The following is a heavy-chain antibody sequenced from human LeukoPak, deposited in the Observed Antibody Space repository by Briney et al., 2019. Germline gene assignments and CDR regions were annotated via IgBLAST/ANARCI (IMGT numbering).Heavy chain of an antibody. CDR1: GFNFNTYC. D-gene: IGHD3-9*01. V-gene: IGHV3-30*02. J-gene: IGHJ4*02. Sequence: PGGTLSLTCAASGFNFNTYCMHWIRQAPGRGLEWVAFIRYGGSAKYYPASVTGRFTISRDNSKNTLSLQTNILRPEDTAVYYCGRALEGPSDWFGEDFDFWGQGTLVTVSS. CDR2: IRYGGSAK. CDR3: GRALEGPSDWFGEDFDF.